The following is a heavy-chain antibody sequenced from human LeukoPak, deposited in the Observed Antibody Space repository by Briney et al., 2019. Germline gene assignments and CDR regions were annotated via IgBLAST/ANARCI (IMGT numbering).Heavy chain of an antibody. J-gene: IGHJ4*02. D-gene: IGHD3-22*01. V-gene: IGHV3-30*03. CDR2: ISYDGSNK. CDR1: GFTFSIYG. Sequence: GGSLRLSCAASGFTFSIYGMHWVRQAPGKGLEWVAVISYDGSNKYYADSVKGRFTISRDNSKNTLYLQMNSLRAEDTAVYYCAPSGYYDSSGYYREGFDYWGQGTLVTVSS. CDR3: APSGYYDSSGYYREGFDY.